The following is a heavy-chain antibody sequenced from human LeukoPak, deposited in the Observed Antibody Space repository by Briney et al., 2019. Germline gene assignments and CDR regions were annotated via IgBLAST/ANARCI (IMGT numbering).Heavy chain of an antibody. CDR1: GYSFTSYW. Sequence: GESLKISCKGSGYSFTSYWIGWVRQMPGKGLEWMGIIYPGDSDTRYSPSFQGQVTISADKSISTAYLQWSSLKASDTAMYYCARLVQAKGSSGYLDYWGQGTLVTVSS. CDR2: IYPGDSDT. J-gene: IGHJ4*02. CDR3: ARLVQAKGSSGYLDY. V-gene: IGHV5-51*01. D-gene: IGHD3-22*01.